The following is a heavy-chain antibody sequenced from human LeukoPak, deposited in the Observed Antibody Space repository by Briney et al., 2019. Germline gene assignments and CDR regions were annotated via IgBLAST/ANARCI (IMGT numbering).Heavy chain of an antibody. CDR2: ISWNSGSI. V-gene: IGHV3-9*01. D-gene: IGHD6-19*01. CDR1: GLTFDDYA. Sequence: GGSLRLSCAASGLTFDDYAMHWVRQAPGKGLEWVSGISWNSGSIGYADSVKGRFTISRDNAKNSLYLQMNSLRAEDTALYYCAKDRTRYSSGWSDYWGQGTLVTVSS. J-gene: IGHJ4*02. CDR3: AKDRTRYSSGWSDY.